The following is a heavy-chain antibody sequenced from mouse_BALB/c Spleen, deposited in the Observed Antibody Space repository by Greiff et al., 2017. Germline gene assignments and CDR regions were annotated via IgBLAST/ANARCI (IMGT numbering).Heavy chain of an antibody. CDR1: GYTFTSYV. CDR2: INPYNDGT. Sequence: EVKLKESGPELVKPGASVKMSCKASGYTFTSYVMHWVKQKPGQGLEWIGYINPYNDGTKYNEKFKGKATLTSDKSSSTAYMELSSLTSEDSAVYYCARSDYGSSYGYYFDYWGQGTTLTVSS. D-gene: IGHD1-1*01. J-gene: IGHJ2*01. CDR3: ARSDYGSSYGYYFDY. V-gene: IGHV1-14*01.